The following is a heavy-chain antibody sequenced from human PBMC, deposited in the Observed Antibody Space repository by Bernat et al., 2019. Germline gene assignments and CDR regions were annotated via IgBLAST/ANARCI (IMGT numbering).Heavy chain of an antibody. J-gene: IGHJ4*02. Sequence: QVQLVESGGGVVQPGRSLRLSCAASGFTFSSYAMHWVRQAPGKGLEWVAVISYDGSNKYSAASVKGRFTISRDNSKNTLYLQMNSLRAEDTAVYYCARGKYCTNGVCYFADYWGQGTLVTVSS. CDR2: ISYDGSNK. CDR3: ARGKYCTNGVCYFADY. V-gene: IGHV3-30-3*01. CDR1: GFTFSSYA. D-gene: IGHD2-8*01.